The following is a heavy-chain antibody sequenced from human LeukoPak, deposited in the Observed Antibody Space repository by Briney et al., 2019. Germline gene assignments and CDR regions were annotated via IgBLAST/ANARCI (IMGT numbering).Heavy chain of an antibody. D-gene: IGHD3-3*01. CDR2: IYYSGST. J-gene: IGHJ3*02. CDR1: GGSIRSGDFY. V-gene: IGHV4-30-4*01. Sequence: SETLSLTCTVSGGSIRSGDFYWSWIRQPPGKGLEWIGYIYYSGSTSYNPSLKSRVTISVDTSKNQFSLKLSSVTAADTAVYYCARGLQLRFLEWLLSKENDAFDIWGQGTMVTVSS. CDR3: ARGLQLRFLEWLLSKENDAFDI.